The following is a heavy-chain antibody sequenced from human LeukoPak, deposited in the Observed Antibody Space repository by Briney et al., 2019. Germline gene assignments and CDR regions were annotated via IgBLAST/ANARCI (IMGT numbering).Heavy chain of an antibody. D-gene: IGHD3-22*01. CDR3: AKDSSEDYYDSSGPLLDY. Sequence: GGSLRLSCAASRFTFDDYAMHWVRQAPGKGLEWVSGISWNSGSIGYADSVKGRFTISRDNAKNSLYLQMNSLRAEDTALCYCAKDSSEDYYDSSGPLLDYWGRGTLVTVSS. CDR1: RFTFDDYA. V-gene: IGHV3-9*01. CDR2: ISWNSGSI. J-gene: IGHJ4*02.